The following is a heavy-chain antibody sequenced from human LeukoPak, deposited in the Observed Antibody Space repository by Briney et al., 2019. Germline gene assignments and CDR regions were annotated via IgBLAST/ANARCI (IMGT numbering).Heavy chain of an antibody. Sequence: SETLSLTCTVSSGSVSSYYWSWIRQPPGKGLEWIAYMYYSGSTNYNPSLKSRVTISVDTSKNQFSLRLSSVTAADTAVYYCARQVVVVTALYGMDVWGQGTTVTVSS. CDR3: ARQVVVVTALYGMDV. J-gene: IGHJ6*02. CDR2: MYYSGST. D-gene: IGHD2-21*02. V-gene: IGHV4-59*02. CDR1: SGSVSSYY.